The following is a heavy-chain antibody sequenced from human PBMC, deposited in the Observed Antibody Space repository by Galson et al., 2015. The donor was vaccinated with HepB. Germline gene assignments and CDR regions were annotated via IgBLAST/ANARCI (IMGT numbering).Heavy chain of an antibody. CDR3: ARVKGSMVRGVITDFDY. Sequence: SLRLSCAASGFTFSSYAMHWVRQAPGKGLEWVAVISYDGSNKYYADSVKGRFTISRDNSKNTLYLQMNSLRAEDTAVYYCARVKGSMVRGVITDFDYWGQGTLVTVSS. V-gene: IGHV3-30*04. CDR2: ISYDGSNK. J-gene: IGHJ4*02. D-gene: IGHD3-10*01. CDR1: GFTFSSYA.